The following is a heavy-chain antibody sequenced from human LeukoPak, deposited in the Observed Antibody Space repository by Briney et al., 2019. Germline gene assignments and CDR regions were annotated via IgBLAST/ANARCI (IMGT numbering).Heavy chain of an antibody. J-gene: IGHJ4*02. CDR3: ARVGYYESSGYYEY. D-gene: IGHD3-22*01. CDR1: GYTLTDYY. CDR2: INPNSGGT. Sequence: ASVNVSCKASGYTLTDYYMHWVRQAPGQGLEWMGRINPNSGGTNYAQKFQGRVTMTRDTSISTVYMELSRLRSDDTAAYYCARVGYYESSGYYEYWGRGTLVTVSS. V-gene: IGHV1-2*06.